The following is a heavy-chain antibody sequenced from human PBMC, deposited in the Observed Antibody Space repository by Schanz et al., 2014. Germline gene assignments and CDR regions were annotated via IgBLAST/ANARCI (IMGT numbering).Heavy chain of an antibody. CDR3: ARGGRTTYNYYYGMDV. Sequence: QVQLQESGPGLVKPSQTLSLTCAVSGGSISSGGYSWNWIRQPPGKGLEWIVYIYYSGSTYYNPSRKSRFTISVDTSKNQFSLKLSSVTAADTAVYYCARGGRTTYNYYYGMDVWGQGTTVTVSS. J-gene: IGHJ6*02. V-gene: IGHV4-30-4*07. CDR2: IYYSGST. D-gene: IGHD1-1*01. CDR1: GGSISSGGYS.